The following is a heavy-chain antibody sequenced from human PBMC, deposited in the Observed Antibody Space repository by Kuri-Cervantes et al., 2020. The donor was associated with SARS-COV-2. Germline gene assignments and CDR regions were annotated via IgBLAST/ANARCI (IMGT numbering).Heavy chain of an antibody. D-gene: IGHD6-19*01. CDR3: ARLRRHNNGWFATGYYMDV. Sequence: ESLKISCGVYGGSFSNFHWNWVRRPPGKGLEWIGEINYSGTTNYNPSLKSRVTISVDTSKNQFSLNLTSVTAANTAVYYCARLRRHNNGWFATGYYMDVWGKGTTVTVSS. J-gene: IGHJ6*03. CDR2: INYSGTT. V-gene: IGHV4-34*01. CDR1: GGSFSNFH.